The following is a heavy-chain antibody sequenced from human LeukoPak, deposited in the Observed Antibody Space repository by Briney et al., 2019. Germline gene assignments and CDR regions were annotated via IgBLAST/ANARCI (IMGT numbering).Heavy chain of an antibody. CDR3: ARAPVTVKDSFDI. Sequence: SETLSLTCAVSGVSINNYYWSWIRQAAGKGLEWIGRIYTSGSNNNYASLKSRVTMSVDTSKNQFSLKLRSMTAADTAVYYCARAPVTVKDSFDIWGQGTMVTVSS. J-gene: IGHJ3*02. D-gene: IGHD4-11*01. V-gene: IGHV4-4*07. CDR2: IYTSGSN. CDR1: GVSINNYY.